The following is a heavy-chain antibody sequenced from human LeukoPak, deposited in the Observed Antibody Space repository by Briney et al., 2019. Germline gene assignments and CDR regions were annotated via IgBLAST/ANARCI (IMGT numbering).Heavy chain of an antibody. D-gene: IGHD3-10*01. J-gene: IGHJ3*02. CDR1: GFTFSTYC. V-gene: IGHV3-7*01. CDR2: IKPDGDEK. Sequence: PGGSLRLSCAASGFTFSTYCMTWLRQTPGKGLEWVANIKPDGDEKYYVDSVKGRFTISRDNAKNSLYLRMDSLTAEDTALYYCARDPYYYNSGSFAAFDIWGQGTMVTVSS. CDR3: ARDPYYYNSGSFAAFDI.